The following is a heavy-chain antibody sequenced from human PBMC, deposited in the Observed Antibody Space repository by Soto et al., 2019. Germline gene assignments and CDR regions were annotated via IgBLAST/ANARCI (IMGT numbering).Heavy chain of an antibody. CDR2: VYNDGDST. Sequence: EVQLVESGGGLVQPGGSLRLSCAASGLTFRTYWVIWVRQAPGKGLVWVSRVYNDGDSTLHAASVTGRFTISRDNAKNPVYLQMSDLRGEDTTMYYCEVPPRYSTGGDYWGRATVVTVSS. CDR1: GLTFRTYW. D-gene: IGHD3-9*01. CDR3: EVPPRYSTGGDY. J-gene: IGHJ4*02. V-gene: IGHV3-74*03.